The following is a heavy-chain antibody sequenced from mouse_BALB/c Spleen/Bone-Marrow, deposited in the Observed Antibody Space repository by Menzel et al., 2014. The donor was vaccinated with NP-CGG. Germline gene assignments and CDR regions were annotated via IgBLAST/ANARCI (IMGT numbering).Heavy chain of an antibody. J-gene: IGHJ4*01. V-gene: IGHV5-4*02. CDR2: ISDGGSYT. D-gene: IGHD2-14*01. CDR3: ARDRAYYRYDGYYYAMDY. Sequence: DVMLVESGGGLVKPGGSLKLSCAASGFTFSDYYMYWVRQTPEKRLEWAAIISDGGSYTYYPDSVKGRFTISRDNAKNNLYLQMSSLKSDDTAMYYCARDRAYYRYDGYYYAMDYWGQGTSVTVSS. CDR1: GFTFSDYY.